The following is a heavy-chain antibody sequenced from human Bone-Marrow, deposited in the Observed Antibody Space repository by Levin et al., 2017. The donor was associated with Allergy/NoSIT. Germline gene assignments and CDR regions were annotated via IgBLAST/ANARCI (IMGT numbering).Heavy chain of an antibody. J-gene: IGHJ6*03. Sequence: GESLKISCAASGFTFSSYGMHWVRQAPGKGLEWVAVIWYDGSNKYYADSVKGRFTISRDNSKNTLYLQMNSLRAEDTAVYYCARDGNYDILTGYHRGRRRYYYYMDVWGKGTTVTVSS. CDR2: IWYDGSNK. V-gene: IGHV3-33*01. D-gene: IGHD3-9*01. CDR1: GFTFSSYG. CDR3: ARDGNYDILTGYHRGRRRYYYYMDV.